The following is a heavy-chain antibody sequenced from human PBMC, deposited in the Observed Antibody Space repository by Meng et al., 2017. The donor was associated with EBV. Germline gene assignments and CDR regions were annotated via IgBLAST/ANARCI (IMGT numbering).Heavy chain of an antibody. D-gene: IGHD3-10*01. CDR3: ARSSPVRFGELSN. Sequence: QLQLQASGPGLVKPSETLSLPCTGSGGSSSSSSYYWGWIRQPPGKGLEWMGSIYYSGSTYYNPSLKSRVTISVDTSKNQFSLKLSSVTAADTAVYYCARSSPVRFGELSNWGQGTLVNVSS. CDR2: IYYSGST. V-gene: IGHV4-39*07. J-gene: IGHJ4*02. CDR1: GGSSSSSSYY.